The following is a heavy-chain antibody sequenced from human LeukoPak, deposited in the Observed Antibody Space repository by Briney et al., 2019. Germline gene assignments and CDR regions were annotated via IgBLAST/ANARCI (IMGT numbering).Heavy chain of an antibody. CDR1: GGSISSGSYY. Sequence: PSETLSLTCTVSGGSISSGSYYWSWIRQPAGKGLEWIGRIYTSGSTNYNPSLKSRVTISVDTSKNQFSLKLSSVTAADTAVYYCARDPRFDYGYVGYFDYWGQGTLVTVSS. CDR2: IYTSGST. J-gene: IGHJ4*02. V-gene: IGHV4-61*02. CDR3: ARDPRFDYGYVGYFDY. D-gene: IGHD3-16*01.